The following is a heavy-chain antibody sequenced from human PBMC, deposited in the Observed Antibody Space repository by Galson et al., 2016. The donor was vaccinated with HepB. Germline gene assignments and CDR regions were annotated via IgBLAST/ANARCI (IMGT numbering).Heavy chain of an antibody. V-gene: IGHV2-70*11. CDR1: GFSLSTSGMC. CDR3: ARTVWGVCENYYYYAMDV. J-gene: IGHJ6*02. Sequence: PALVKPTQTLTLTCTFSGFSLSTSGMCVSWIRQPPGKALEWLARVDWDDTKHYTSSLKTRLTISKDTSKNQVVLTMTNMDPVDTGTYFCARTVWGVCENYYYYAMDVWGQGTTVTVSS. D-gene: IGHD3-16*01. CDR2: VDWDDTK.